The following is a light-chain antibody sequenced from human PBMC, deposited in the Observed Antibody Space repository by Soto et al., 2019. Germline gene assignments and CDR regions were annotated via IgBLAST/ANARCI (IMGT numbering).Light chain of an antibody. V-gene: IGKV3-20*01. J-gene: IGKJ5*01. CDR1: QSVTRSL. CDR3: QQYDSFPIS. Sequence: EFVLTQSPGTLSLSPGERATLSCRASQSVTRSLLAWYQQKPGQAPRLLVSGASKRATGIPDRFSGSGSGTDFTLTISRLEPEDFAVYFCQQYDSFPISFGQGTRLEIK. CDR2: GAS.